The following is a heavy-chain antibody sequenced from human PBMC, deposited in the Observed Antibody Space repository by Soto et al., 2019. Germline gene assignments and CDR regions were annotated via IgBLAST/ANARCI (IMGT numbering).Heavy chain of an antibody. Sequence: SETLSLTCAVSGGSISSSNWWSWVRQPPGKGLEWIGEIYHSGSTNYNPSLKSRVTISVDTSKNQFSLKLSSVTAADTAVYYCATRLPNIVATINYGMDVWGQGTTVTVSS. J-gene: IGHJ6*02. CDR1: GGSISSSNW. V-gene: IGHV4-4*02. D-gene: IGHD5-12*01. CDR3: ATRLPNIVATINYGMDV. CDR2: IYHSGST.